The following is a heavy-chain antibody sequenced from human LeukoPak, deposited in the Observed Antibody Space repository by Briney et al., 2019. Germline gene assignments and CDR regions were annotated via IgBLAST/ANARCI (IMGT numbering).Heavy chain of an antibody. CDR3: ARGLVDTYYYYYGMDV. V-gene: IGHV3-53*04. CDR2: IYSGGST. Sequence: PGGSLRLSCAASGSTVSSNYMSWVRQAPGKGLEWVSVIYSGGSTYYADSVKGRFTISRHNSKNTLYLQMNSLRAEDTAVYYCARGLVDTYYYYYGMDVWGQGTTVTVSS. D-gene: IGHD5-18*01. J-gene: IGHJ6*02. CDR1: GSTVSSNY.